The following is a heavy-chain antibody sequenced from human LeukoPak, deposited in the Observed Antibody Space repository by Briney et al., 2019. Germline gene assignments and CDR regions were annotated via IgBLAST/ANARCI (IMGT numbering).Heavy chain of an antibody. CDR2: IKQDGSEK. V-gene: IGHV3-7*01. Sequence: GGSLRLSCAASGFTFSSYWMSWVRQAPGKGLEWVANIKQDGSEKYYVDSVKGRFTISRDNAKNSLYLQMNSLRAEDTAVYYCARYYYDSSGLFDYWGQGTLVTVSS. CDR3: ARYYYDSSGLFDY. CDR1: GFTFSSYW. J-gene: IGHJ4*02. D-gene: IGHD3-22*01.